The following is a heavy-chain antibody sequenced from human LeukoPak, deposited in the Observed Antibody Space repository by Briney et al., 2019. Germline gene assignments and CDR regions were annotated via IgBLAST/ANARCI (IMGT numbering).Heavy chain of an antibody. J-gene: IGHJ4*02. CDR3: ARAPTVSVGCCSSVSCQADY. Sequence: PGGSLRLSCAASGFTFSSYSMIWVRQAPGKGLERVSSISSSSSYIYYADSVKGRFTISRDNAKNSLYLQMNSLRAEDTAVYYCARAPTVSVGCCSSVSCQADYWGQGTLVTVSS. D-gene: IGHD2-2*01. CDR2: ISSSSSYI. CDR1: GFTFSSYS. V-gene: IGHV3-21*01.